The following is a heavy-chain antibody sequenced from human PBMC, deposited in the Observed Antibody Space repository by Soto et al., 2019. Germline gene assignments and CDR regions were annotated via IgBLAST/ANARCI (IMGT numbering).Heavy chain of an antibody. V-gene: IGHV3-30*01. CDR1: GFTFNIYA. Sequence: ESGGGVVQPGRSLRLSCAASGFTFNIYAFHWVRQAPGKGLEWVALITYDGTKTYHADSVKGRFTISRDNSKNTLYVQMTSLRAEDAAIYYGARDPRNYCSSSSCYVGGFDLWGQGALVTVSS. J-gene: IGHJ4*02. CDR3: ARDPRNYCSSSSCYVGGFDL. CDR2: ITYDGTKT. D-gene: IGHD2-2*01.